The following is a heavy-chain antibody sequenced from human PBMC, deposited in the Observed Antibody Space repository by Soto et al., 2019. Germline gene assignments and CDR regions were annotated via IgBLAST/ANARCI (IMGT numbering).Heavy chain of an antibody. CDR3: ARVAYGDYYYYYGMDG. Sequence: SETLALTCPVSGCTLSSYDLIWLRQPAGKGLEWIGRIYTSGSTNYNPSLKSRVTMSVDTSKNQFSLKLSSVTAADTAVYYCARVAYGDYYYYYGMDGWGQGTTVPVS. J-gene: IGHJ6*02. V-gene: IGHV4-4*07. D-gene: IGHD4-17*01. CDR1: GCTLSSYD. CDR2: IYTSGST.